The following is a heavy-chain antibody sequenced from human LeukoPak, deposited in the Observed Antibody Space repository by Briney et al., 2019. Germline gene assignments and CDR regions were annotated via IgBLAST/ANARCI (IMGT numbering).Heavy chain of an antibody. J-gene: IGHJ3*02. CDR2: IDWDDDK. D-gene: IGHD1-26*01. Sequence: SGPALVKPTQTLTLTCTFSGFSLSTSGMGVSWIRQPPGKALEWLARIDWDDDKYYSTSLKTRLTISKDTSKNQVVLTMTNMDPVDTATYYCARIRGGSSTWTRDAFDIWGQGTMVTVSS. CDR1: GFSLSTSGMG. CDR3: ARIRGGSSTWTRDAFDI. V-gene: IGHV2-70*11.